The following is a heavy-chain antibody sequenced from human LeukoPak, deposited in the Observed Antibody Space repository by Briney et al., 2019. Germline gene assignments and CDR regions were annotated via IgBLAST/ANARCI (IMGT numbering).Heavy chain of an antibody. Sequence: PGGSLRLSCAASGFTFSSYWMSWVRQAPGKGLEWVANIKQDGSEKYYVDSVKGRFTISRDNAKDSLYLQMNSLRAEDTAVYYCARIAAAGTGYYYYYMDVWGKGTTVTISS. D-gene: IGHD6-13*01. V-gene: IGHV3-7*01. CDR1: GFTFSSYW. J-gene: IGHJ6*03. CDR3: ARIAAAGTGYYYYYMDV. CDR2: IKQDGSEK.